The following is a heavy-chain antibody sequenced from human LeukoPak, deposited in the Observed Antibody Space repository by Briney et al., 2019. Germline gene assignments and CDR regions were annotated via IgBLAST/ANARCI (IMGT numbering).Heavy chain of an antibody. Sequence: GGSLRLSCAASGFTFSTYSMNWVRQAPGKGLEWVSSISSSSSYIYYIDSIKGRFNISRDNAKNSLYLQMNSLRAEDTALYYCARDYDSSGYSDAFDIWGQGTMVTVSS. CDR2: ISSSSSYI. CDR3: ARDYDSSGYSDAFDI. V-gene: IGHV3-21*04. D-gene: IGHD3-22*01. J-gene: IGHJ3*02. CDR1: GFTFSTYS.